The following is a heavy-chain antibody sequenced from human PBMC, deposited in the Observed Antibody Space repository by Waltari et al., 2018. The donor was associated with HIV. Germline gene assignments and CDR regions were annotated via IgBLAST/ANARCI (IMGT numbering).Heavy chain of an antibody. D-gene: IGHD1-26*01. CDR1: GFTFSSYG. CDR2: IWYDGSNK. Sequence: QVQLVESGGGVVQPGRSLRLSCAASGFTFSSYGMHWVRQAPGKGLEWVAGIWYDGSNKYYADSVKGRFTISRDNSKNTLYLQMNSLRAEDTAVYYCARGSSGSQGYWGQGTLVTVSS. V-gene: IGHV3-33*01. J-gene: IGHJ4*02. CDR3: ARGSSGSQGY.